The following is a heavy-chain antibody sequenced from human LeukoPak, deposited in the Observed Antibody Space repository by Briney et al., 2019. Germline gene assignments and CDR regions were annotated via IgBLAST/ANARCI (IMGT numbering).Heavy chain of an antibody. J-gene: IGHJ4*02. V-gene: IGHV5-51*01. CDR2: IHSADSNT. CDR3: AGARHGDYRWDY. CDR1: GYSFTNYW. D-gene: IGHD4-17*01. Sequence: GESLKISCKDSGYSFTNYWIGWVRQLPGKGLEWMGIIHSADSNTKYSPSFQGQVTISADRSISTAYLQWSGLKASDTAMYYCAGARHGDYRWDYWGQGTLVTVSS.